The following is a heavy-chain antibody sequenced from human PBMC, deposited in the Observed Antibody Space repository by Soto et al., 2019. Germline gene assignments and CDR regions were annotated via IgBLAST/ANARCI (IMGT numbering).Heavy chain of an antibody. V-gene: IGHV1-69*01. Sequence: QVQLVQSGAEVKKPGSSVKVSCKASGGTFSSYAISWERQAPGQGLEWMGGIIPIFGTANYAQKFQGRVTITADESTSTAYMELSSLRSEDTAVYYCARAGHCSSTSCYGDYYYYGMDVWCQGTTVTVSS. CDR1: GGTFSSYA. D-gene: IGHD2-2*01. CDR2: IIPIFGTA. CDR3: ARAGHCSSTSCYGDYYYYGMDV. J-gene: IGHJ6*02.